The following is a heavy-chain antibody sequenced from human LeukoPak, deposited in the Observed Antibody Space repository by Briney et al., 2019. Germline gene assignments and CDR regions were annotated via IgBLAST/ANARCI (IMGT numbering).Heavy chain of an antibody. CDR3: ARVPRSTSSPYYFDY. J-gene: IGHJ4*02. V-gene: IGHV4-39*01. Sequence: TSETLSLTCTVSGGSISSSSYYWGWIRQPPGKGLEWIGSIYYSGSTYYNPSLKSRVTISVDTSKNQFSLKLSSVTAADTAVYYCARVPRSTSSPYYFDYWGQGTLVTVSS. CDR2: IYYSGST. D-gene: IGHD2-2*01. CDR1: GGSISSSSYY.